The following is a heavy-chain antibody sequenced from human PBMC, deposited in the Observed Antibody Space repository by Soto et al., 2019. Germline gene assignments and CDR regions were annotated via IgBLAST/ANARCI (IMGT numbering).Heavy chain of an antibody. CDR3: ARGVRY. Sequence: QVQLQESGPGLVKPSQTLSLTCTVSGGSISSGGYHWSWIRQHPGKGLEWIGYIYYSGRTSYNPSLKSRVTISEDTTKIRCSLTLSSVTAADTAVYFCARGVRYWGQGTLVTVSS. V-gene: IGHV4-31*03. CDR1: GGSISSGGYH. CDR2: IYYSGRT. D-gene: IGHD3-10*01. J-gene: IGHJ4*02.